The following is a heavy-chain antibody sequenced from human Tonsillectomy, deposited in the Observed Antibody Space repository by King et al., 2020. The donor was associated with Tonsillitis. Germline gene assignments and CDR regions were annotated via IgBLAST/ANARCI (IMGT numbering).Heavy chain of an antibody. CDR2: IFSTDEK. CDR3: ARNYYDSSGYYSWAFDI. CDR1: GFSLSNTRMG. J-gene: IGHJ3*02. Sequence: ITLKESGPVLVKPTETLTLTCTVSGFSLSNTRMGVSWIRQPPGKALEWLAHIFSTDEKSYSTSLKSRLTISKHISKSQVGLTMTNMDPVDTATYYCARNYYDSSGYYSWAFDIWGHGKMVTVSS. D-gene: IGHD3-22*01. V-gene: IGHV2-26*01.